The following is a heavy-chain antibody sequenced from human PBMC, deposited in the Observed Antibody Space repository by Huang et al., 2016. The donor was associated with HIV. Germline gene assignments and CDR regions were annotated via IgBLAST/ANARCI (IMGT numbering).Heavy chain of an antibody. CDR1: GGSLSAHY. CDR2: LNHRGLS. D-gene: IGHD2-21*02. J-gene: IGHJ4*02. Sequence: QVQLQQWGAGLLKPSGALSLKCAVYGGSLSAHYWTWIRLSPGKRLEWIGELNHRGLSTSNPSLRSRVTISVDMSKNQCSLNLTSLTAADTAVYYCARPRMTATSSDSTWSFFDSWGQGTLVIVSS. CDR3: ARPRMTATSSDSTWSFFDS. V-gene: IGHV4-34*02.